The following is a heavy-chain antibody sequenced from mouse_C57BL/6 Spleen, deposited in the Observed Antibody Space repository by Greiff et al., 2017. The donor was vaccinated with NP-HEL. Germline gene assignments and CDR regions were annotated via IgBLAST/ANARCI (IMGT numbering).Heavy chain of an antibody. CDR2: ISSGGSNT. CDR1: GFTFSTYG. Sequence: DVHLVESGGDLVKPGGSLKLSCAASGFTFSTYGMSWVRQTPDKRLEWVATISSGGSNTYYPDSVKGRFTISRDNAKNTLYLQMSSLRSDDTAMYYCARNYSTYGWYFDVWGTGTTVTVSS. D-gene: IGHD2-5*01. J-gene: IGHJ1*03. CDR3: ARNYSTYGWYFDV. V-gene: IGHV5-6*01.